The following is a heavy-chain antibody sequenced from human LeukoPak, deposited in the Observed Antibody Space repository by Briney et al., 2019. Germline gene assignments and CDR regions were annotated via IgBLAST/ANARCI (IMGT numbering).Heavy chain of an antibody. Sequence: PGGSLRLSCVASGFTFSNYWMSWVRQAPGKGLEWIGYIYYSGSTNYNPSLKSRVTISVDSSKNQFSLKLSSVTAADTAVYYCARTTEGGYTYDYFYYYYMDVWGKGTTVTTSS. CDR3: ARTTEGGYTYDYFYYYYMDV. J-gene: IGHJ6*03. D-gene: IGHD5-18*01. CDR1: GFTFSNYW. CDR2: IYYSGST. V-gene: IGHV4-59*01.